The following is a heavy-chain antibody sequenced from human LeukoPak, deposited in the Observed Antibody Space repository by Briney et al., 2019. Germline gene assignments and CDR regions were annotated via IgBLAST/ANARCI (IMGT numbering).Heavy chain of an antibody. J-gene: IGHJ4*02. CDR1: GFTFSSYG. V-gene: IGHV3-23*01. D-gene: IGHD3-16*01. CDR3: ARDRLGAMLFFDS. Sequence: PGGSLRLSCAASGFTFSSYGMSWVSQAPGKGLEWVSAITGTGHITYYADSVKGRFTISRDNSKHTLYLQMNSLRAEDTALYYCARDRLGAMLFFDSWGQGTLVTVSS. CDR2: ITGTGHIT.